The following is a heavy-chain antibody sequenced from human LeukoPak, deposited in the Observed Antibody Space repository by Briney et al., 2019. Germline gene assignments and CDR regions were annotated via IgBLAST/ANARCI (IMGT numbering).Heavy chain of an antibody. Sequence: SETLSLTCTVSGGSISSYYWSWIRQPPGKGLEWIGEIYHSGTTNYNPSLKSRVTISVDKSKNQFSLKLSSVTAADTAVYYCAGSSMAVATLGYWGQGTLVTVSS. V-gene: IGHV4-59*12. CDR2: IYHSGTT. D-gene: IGHD6-19*01. CDR3: AGSSMAVATLGY. J-gene: IGHJ4*02. CDR1: GGSISSYY.